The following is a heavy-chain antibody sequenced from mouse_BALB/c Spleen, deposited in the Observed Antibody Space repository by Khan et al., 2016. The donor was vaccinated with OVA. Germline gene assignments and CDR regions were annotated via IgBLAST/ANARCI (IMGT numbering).Heavy chain of an antibody. Sequence: VQLKQSGAELVKPGASVKLSCTASGFNIKDTYMHWVKQRPEQGLEWIGRIDPANGNTKYDPKFQGKATITADTSSNTTYLQLSSLTSEDTAVYYCARDYWDVFAYWGQGTLVTVSA. CDR2: IDPANGNT. CDR3: ARDYWDVFAY. V-gene: IGHV14-3*02. D-gene: IGHD4-1*01. J-gene: IGHJ3*01. CDR1: GFNIKDTY.